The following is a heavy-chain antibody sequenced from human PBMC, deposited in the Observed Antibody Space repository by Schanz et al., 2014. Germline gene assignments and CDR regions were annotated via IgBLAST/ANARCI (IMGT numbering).Heavy chain of an antibody. J-gene: IGHJ3*02. Sequence: QVQLQESGPGLVKPSDTLSLTCAVSGYSINTSDWWGWIRQPPGKGLEWIGYIYYSGTTYYNPSLRSQVTMSVATSKTQFSLNLGSVTAVDTAVYYCASKGLTTDAFDIWGQGTMVTVSS. CDR1: GYSINTSDW. CDR3: ASKGLTTDAFDI. D-gene: IGHD2-8*01. CDR2: IYYSGTT. V-gene: IGHV4-28*07.